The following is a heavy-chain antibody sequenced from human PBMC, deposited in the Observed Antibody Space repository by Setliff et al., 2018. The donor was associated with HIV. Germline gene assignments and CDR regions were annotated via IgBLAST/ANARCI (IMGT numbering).Heavy chain of an antibody. CDR1: GFTFSSHW. D-gene: IGHD4-4*01. Sequence: PGGSLRLSCAVSGFTFSSHWMHWVRQAPGQGLEWVSRINGDGSSISYAGSVKGRFTISRDYAKNTLSLQMKSLRAEDTAVYYCARAQGVDYSDSLGYWGQGTLVTVSS. J-gene: IGHJ4*02. CDR2: INGDGSSI. CDR3: ARAQGVDYSDSLGY. V-gene: IGHV3-74*01.